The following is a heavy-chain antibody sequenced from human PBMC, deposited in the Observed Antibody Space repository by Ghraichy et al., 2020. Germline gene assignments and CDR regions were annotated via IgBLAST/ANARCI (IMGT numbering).Heavy chain of an antibody. Sequence: SETLSLTCTVSGGSISSSSYYWGWIRQPPGKGLEWIGSIYYSGSTYYNPSLKSRVTISVDTSKNQFSLKLSSVTAADTAVYYCASWEGKGSRDIVADYWGQGTLVTVSS. V-gene: IGHV4-39*01. CDR2: IYYSGST. CDR3: ASWEGKGSRDIVADY. D-gene: IGHD5-12*01. CDR1: GGSISSSSYY. J-gene: IGHJ4*02.